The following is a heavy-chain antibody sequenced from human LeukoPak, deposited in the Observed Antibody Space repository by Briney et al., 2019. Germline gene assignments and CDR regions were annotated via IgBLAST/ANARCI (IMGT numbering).Heavy chain of an antibody. D-gene: IGHD3-16*02. Sequence: PSETLSLTCAVSGGSISSGGYSWSWIRQPPGKGLEWIGYIYYSGSTNYNPSLKSRVTISVDTSKNQFSLKLSSVTAADTAVYYCARGVPDDYVWGSYRPPHYYYYYMDVWGKGTTVTISS. CDR1: GGSISSGGYS. CDR2: IYYSGST. J-gene: IGHJ6*03. CDR3: ARGVPDDYVWGSYRPPHYYYYYMDV. V-gene: IGHV4-61*08.